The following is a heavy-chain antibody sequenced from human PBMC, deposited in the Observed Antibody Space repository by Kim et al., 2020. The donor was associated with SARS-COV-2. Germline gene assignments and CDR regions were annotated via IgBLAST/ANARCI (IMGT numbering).Heavy chain of an antibody. D-gene: IGHD4-17*01. Sequence: SYNPSLKSRVTISVDTSKNQFSLKLSSVTAADTAVYYCARYGDYSSWFDPWGQGTLVTVSS. J-gene: IGHJ5*02. V-gene: IGHV4-31*02. CDR3: ARYGDYSSWFDP.